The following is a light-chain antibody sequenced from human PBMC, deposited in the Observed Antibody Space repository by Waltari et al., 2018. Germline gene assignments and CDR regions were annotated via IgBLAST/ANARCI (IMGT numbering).Light chain of an antibody. CDR2: GAS. V-gene: IGKV3-15*01. J-gene: IGKJ1*01. CDR3: QQYTDWPPTWT. Sequence: EIVMTQSPDTLSVSPGERATLSCSASESVSSNLAWYQQKPGQAPRLLILGASTRATGIPARVSGSGAGTEFTLTISSLQSEDLAIYYCQQYTDWPPTWTFGQGTKVEI. CDR1: ESVSSN.